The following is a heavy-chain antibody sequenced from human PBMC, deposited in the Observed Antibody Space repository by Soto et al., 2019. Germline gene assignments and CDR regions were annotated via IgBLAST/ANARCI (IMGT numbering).Heavy chain of an antibody. V-gene: IGHV5-51*01. CDR2: IHPGDSDT. Sequence: GESLKISCTGSGYSFTSYWIGWVRQLPGKGLEWMAIIHPGDSDTRYSPSFQGQVTISADKSISTAYLQWSGLKTSDTAMYYCAALKGTTYYWGQGALVTVSS. CDR3: AALKGTTYY. D-gene: IGHD1-1*01. J-gene: IGHJ4*02. CDR1: GYSFTSYW.